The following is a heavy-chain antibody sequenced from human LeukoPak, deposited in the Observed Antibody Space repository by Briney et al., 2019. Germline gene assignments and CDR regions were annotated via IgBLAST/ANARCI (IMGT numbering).Heavy chain of an antibody. D-gene: IGHD5-18*01. J-gene: IGHJ4*02. Sequence: GGSLRLSCAASGFTFSSYWMHWVRQAPGKGLVWVSRINSDGSSTSYADSVKGRFTISRDNAKNTLYLQMNSLRAEDTAVYYCARGRGYSHNRREHFDYWGQGTLVTVSS. CDR2: INSDGSST. V-gene: IGHV3-74*01. CDR1: GFTFSSYW. CDR3: ARGRGYSHNRREHFDY.